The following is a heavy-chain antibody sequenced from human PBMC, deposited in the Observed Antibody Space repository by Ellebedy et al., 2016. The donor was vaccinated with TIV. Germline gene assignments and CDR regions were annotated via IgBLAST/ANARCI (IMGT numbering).Heavy chain of an antibody. CDR3: ARHPLEWLVGPMYFDY. V-gene: IGHV4-39*01. Sequence: MPSETLSLTCTVSCASISSSGYFWGWIRQPPGKGLEWIGSIYYSGSAYYNPSLKSRVTISVDTSKNQFSLKLSSVTAADTAVYNCARHPLEWLVGPMYFDYWGQGTLVTVSS. CDR1: CASISSSGYF. J-gene: IGHJ4*02. D-gene: IGHD6-19*01. CDR2: IYYSGSA.